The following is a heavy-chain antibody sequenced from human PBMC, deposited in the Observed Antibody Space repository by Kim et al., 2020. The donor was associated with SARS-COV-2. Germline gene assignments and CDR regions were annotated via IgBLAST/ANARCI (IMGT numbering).Heavy chain of an antibody. CDR3: AHRSNPGAFDI. CDR2: K. J-gene: IGHJ3*02. V-gene: IGHV2-5*01. Sequence: KHYSPSLTSKLTITKDTSKNQVVLTMTNMDPVDTATYYCAHRSNPGAFDIWGQGTMVTVSS. D-gene: IGHD4-4*01.